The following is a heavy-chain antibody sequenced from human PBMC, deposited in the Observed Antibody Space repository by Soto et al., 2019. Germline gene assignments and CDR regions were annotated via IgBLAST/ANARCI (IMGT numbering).Heavy chain of an antibody. CDR3: AKFRGPTYDFYYMDA. J-gene: IGHJ6*03. D-gene: IGHD3-10*01. V-gene: IGHV3-23*01. CDR1: GFIFSNYA. Sequence: EVQLLESGGGVVQHGGSLTLSCAASGFIFSNYAMTWVRQAPGKGLEWVSSRGSGGSTYQADSVKGRFIISRDNSKNMLYLQMDSLRAEDTAVYYCAKFRGPTYDFYYMDAWGKGTTVIVS. CDR2: SRGSGGST.